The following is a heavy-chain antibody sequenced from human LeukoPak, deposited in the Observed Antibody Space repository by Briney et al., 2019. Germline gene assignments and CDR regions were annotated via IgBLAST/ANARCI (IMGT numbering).Heavy chain of an antibody. CDR2: INPSGGST. J-gene: IGHJ4*02. Sequence: ASVKVSCKASGYTFTSYYMHWVRQAPGQGLEWMGIINPSGGSTSYAQKFQGRVTMTRDMSTSTVYMELSSLRSEDTAVYYCARDRGGYNLGYWGQGTLVTVSS. D-gene: IGHD5-24*01. CDR1: GYTFTSYY. CDR3: ARDRGGYNLGY. V-gene: IGHV1-46*01.